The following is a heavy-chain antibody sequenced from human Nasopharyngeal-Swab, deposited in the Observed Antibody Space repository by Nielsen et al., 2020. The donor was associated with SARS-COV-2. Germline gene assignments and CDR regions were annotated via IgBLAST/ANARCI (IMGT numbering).Heavy chain of an antibody. D-gene: IGHD2-2*02. Sequence: ASVKVSCKVSGYTLTELSMRWVRQAPGKGLEWMGGFDPEDGETIYAQKFQGRVTMTEDTSTDTAYMELSSLRSEDTAVYYCATSAPYCSSTSCYTNWFDPWGQGTLVTVSS. CDR2: FDPEDGET. CDR1: GYTLTELS. J-gene: IGHJ5*02. V-gene: IGHV1-24*01. CDR3: ATSAPYCSSTSCYTNWFDP.